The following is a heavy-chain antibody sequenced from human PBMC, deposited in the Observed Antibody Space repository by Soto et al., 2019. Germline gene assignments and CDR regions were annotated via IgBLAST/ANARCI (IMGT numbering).Heavy chain of an antibody. CDR1: GGSISSGDYY. CDR3: ARERPDGAMLDP. CDR2: IYYSGST. D-gene: IGHD6-6*01. Sequence: PSETLSLTCTVSGGSISSGDYYWSWIRQPPGKGLEWIGYIYYSGSTYYSPSLKSRVTISVDTSKNQFSLKLSSVTAADTAVYYCARERPDGAMLDPWGQRTLVTVSS. J-gene: IGHJ5*02. V-gene: IGHV4-30-4*01.